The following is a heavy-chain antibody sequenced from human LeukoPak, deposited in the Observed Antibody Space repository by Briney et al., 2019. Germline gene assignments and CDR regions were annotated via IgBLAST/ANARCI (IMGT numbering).Heavy chain of an antibody. CDR3: AADLDYYDSSGYYYALVDY. J-gene: IGHJ4*02. CDR2: INPNSGGT. V-gene: IGHV1-2*02. D-gene: IGHD3-22*01. Sequence: ASVKVSCKASGYTFTSYYMHWVRQAPGQGLEWMGWINPNSGGTNYAQKFQGRVTMTRDTSISTAYMELSSLRSEDTAVYYCAADLDYYDSSGYYYALVDYWGQGTLVTVSS. CDR1: GYTFTSYY.